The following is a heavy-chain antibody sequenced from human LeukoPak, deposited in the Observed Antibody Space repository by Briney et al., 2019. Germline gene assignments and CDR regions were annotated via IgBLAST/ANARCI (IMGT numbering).Heavy chain of an antibody. CDR1: GFGVTNNY. Sequence: GGSLRLSCAASGFGVTNNYMSWGRQAPGKGLEFVSLIYSVASTYYADSVKGRFTISRDDSKNTVFLQMNSLGPEDTAIYFCTRPHSRGREILNWGQGALVPVSS. J-gene: IGHJ1*01. V-gene: IGHV3-53*01. D-gene: IGHD3-10*01. CDR2: IYSVAST. CDR3: TRPHSRGREILN.